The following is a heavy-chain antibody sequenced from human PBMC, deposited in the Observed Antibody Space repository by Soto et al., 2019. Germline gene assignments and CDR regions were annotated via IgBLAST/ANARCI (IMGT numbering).Heavy chain of an antibody. Sequence: QVQLVQSGAEVKKPGASVKVSCKASGYTFTSYGITWVRQAPGQGLEWMGWISAYNGNTNYAQKLQGRVTMTPDTATSTAYMELSLPRSAATAVFYCARGIHGVYSSDYWGQGTLVTVSS. J-gene: IGHJ4*02. V-gene: IGHV1-18*01. D-gene: IGHD2-21*02. CDR1: GYTFTSYG. CDR3: ARGIHGVYSSDY. CDR2: ISAYNGNT.